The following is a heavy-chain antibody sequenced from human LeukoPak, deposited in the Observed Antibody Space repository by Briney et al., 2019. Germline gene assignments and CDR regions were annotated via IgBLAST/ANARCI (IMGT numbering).Heavy chain of an antibody. CDR1: GFTFSSYS. V-gene: IGHV3-48*04. J-gene: IGHJ4*02. Sequence: PGGSLRLSCAASGFTFSSYSMNWVRQAPGKGLEWVSYISSSGSTIYYADSVKGRFTISRDNAKNSLYLQMNSLRAEDTAVYYCAKSIGSWYGADYWGQGTLVTVSS. D-gene: IGHD6-13*01. CDR2: ISSSGSTI. CDR3: AKSIGSWYGADY.